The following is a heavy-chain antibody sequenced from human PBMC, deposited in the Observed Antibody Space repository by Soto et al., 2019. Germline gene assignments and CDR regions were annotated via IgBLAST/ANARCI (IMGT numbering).Heavy chain of an antibody. D-gene: IGHD6-6*01. V-gene: IGHV4-59*12. CDR1: GGSISSYN. CDR2: IYHSGST. Sequence: SETLSLTCTVSGGSISSYNWSWLRQPPGKGLEWIGSIYHSGSTYYNPSLKSRVTISVDTSKNQFSLKLSSVTSSDTAGYYSARDWGIIAARRGGDYWGQGTLVTVSS. CDR3: ARDWGIIAARRGGDY. J-gene: IGHJ4*02.